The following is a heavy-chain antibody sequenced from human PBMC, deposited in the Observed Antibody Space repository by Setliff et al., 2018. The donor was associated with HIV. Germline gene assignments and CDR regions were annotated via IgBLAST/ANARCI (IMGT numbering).Heavy chain of an antibody. CDR2: IYTSGST. Sequence: SETLSLTCTVSGDSIRSNFNYWSWIRQPAGKGLEWIGHIYTSGSTNYNPSLKSRVTISVDTSKNQFSLKLSSVTAADTAVYYCAREIRIYDFWSFPPVDPWGQGTLVTVSS. CDR1: GDSIRSNFNY. V-gene: IGHV4-61*09. J-gene: IGHJ5*02. CDR3: AREIRIYDFWSFPPVDP. D-gene: IGHD3-3*01.